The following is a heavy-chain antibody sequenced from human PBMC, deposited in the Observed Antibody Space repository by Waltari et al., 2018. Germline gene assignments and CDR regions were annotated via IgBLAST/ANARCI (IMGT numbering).Heavy chain of an antibody. D-gene: IGHD3-10*01. Sequence: EVQLLESGGGLVQPGGSLRLSCAASGFTFSNYAMSWVRQAPGKGLEWVSIISDSGFTTYYADSVKGRFTISRDNSKNTLYLQMNSLRAEDTAVYYCAQVPPITKRFDYWGQGTLVTVSS. CDR1: GFTFSNYA. CDR3: AQVPPITKRFDY. V-gene: IGHV3-23*01. CDR2: ISDSGFTT. J-gene: IGHJ4*02.